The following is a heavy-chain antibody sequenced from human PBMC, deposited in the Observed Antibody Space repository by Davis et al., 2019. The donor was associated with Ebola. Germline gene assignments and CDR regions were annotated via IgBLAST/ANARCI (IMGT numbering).Heavy chain of an antibody. V-gene: IGHV4-59*08. J-gene: IGHJ4*02. CDR1: GGSISSYY. D-gene: IGHD1-26*01. CDR3: ARVGSYYSSFGY. CDR2: IYYSGST. Sequence: SETLSLTCTVSGGSISSYYWSWIRQPPGKGLEWIGYIYYSGSTNYNPSLKSRVTISVDTSKNQFSLKLSSVTAADTAVHYCARVGSYYSSFGYWGQGTLVTVSS.